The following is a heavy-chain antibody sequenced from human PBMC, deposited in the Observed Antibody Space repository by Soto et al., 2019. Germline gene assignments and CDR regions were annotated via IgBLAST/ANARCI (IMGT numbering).Heavy chain of an antibody. V-gene: IGHV4-4*07. CDR2: IYTSGST. D-gene: IGHD6-13*01. CDR1: GGSISGYY. Sequence: SETLSLTCTVSGGSISGYYWIWIRQPAGKGLEWIGRIYTSGSTNYNPSLKSRVTMSVDTSKNQFSLKLSSVTAADTAVYYCASGYSSSWSYGMDVWGQGTTVTVSS. CDR3: ASGYSSSWSYGMDV. J-gene: IGHJ6*02.